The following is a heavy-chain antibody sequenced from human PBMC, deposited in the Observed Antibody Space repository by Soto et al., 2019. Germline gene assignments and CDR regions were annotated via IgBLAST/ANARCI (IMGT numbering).Heavy chain of an antibody. J-gene: IGHJ4*02. CDR1: GFTFSSYG. Sequence: GGSLRLSCAASGFTFSSYGMHWVRQAPGKGLEWVTGILYDGSDKYYADSVKGRFTISRENSKNTLYLQMNSLRTEDSAVYYCAKAGGGFGEFVHXWSQGTPITVSS. CDR2: ILYDGSDK. CDR3: AKAGGGFGEFVHX. D-gene: IGHD3-10*01. V-gene: IGHV3-30*18.